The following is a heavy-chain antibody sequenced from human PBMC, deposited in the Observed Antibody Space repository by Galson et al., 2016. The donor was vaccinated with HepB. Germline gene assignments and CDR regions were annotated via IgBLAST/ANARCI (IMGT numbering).Heavy chain of an antibody. CDR2: ISANNGNT. V-gene: IGHV1-18*01. CDR3: ARTGGYDSSGYYYPDNWFDP. J-gene: IGHJ5*02. D-gene: IGHD3-22*01. Sequence: SVKVSCKASGYTFTSYGISWVRQAPGQGLEWMGRISANNGNTNYAQTLQGRVTMTTDTSTSTVYMALRSLRSDDTAVYYCARTGGYDSSGYYYPDNWFDPWGQGTLVTVSS. CDR1: GYTFTSYG.